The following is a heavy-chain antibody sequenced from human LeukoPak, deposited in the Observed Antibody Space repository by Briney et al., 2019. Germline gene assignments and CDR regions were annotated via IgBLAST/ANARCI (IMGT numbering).Heavy chain of an antibody. CDR1: GGSISSGGYY. J-gene: IGHJ6*02. V-gene: IGHV4-31*03. CDR2: IYYSGST. D-gene: IGHD3-22*01. Sequence: PSETLSLTCTVSGGSISSGGYYWSWIRQHPGKGLEWIGYIYYSGSTYYNPSHKSRVTISVDTSKNQFSLKLSSVTAADTAVYYCARDLRGYSSGYYIYYGMDVWGQGTTVTVSS. CDR3: ARDLRGYSSGYYIYYGMDV.